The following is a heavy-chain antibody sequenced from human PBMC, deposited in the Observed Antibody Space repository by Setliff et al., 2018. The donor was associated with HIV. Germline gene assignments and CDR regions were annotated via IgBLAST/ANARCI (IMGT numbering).Heavy chain of an antibody. CDR2: ITSSSTTI. Sequence: GGSLRLSCAASGFTFSEYTMKWVRQAPGKGLEWISYITSSSTTIYYADSVKGRFTISRDNAQNSLFLQMTSLRVEDTAVYYCARVYPPVNTGGATTRPKPLGVWGKGTTVTVSS. D-gene: IGHD1-1*01. V-gene: IGHV3-48*01. CDR1: GFTFSEYT. J-gene: IGHJ6*04. CDR3: ARVYPPVNTGGATTRPKPLGV.